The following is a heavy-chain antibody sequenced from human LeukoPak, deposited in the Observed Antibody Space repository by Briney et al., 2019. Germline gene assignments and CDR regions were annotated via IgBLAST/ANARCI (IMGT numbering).Heavy chain of an antibody. V-gene: IGHV1-46*03. CDR2: INPSGGST. D-gene: IGHD3-3*01. Sequence: ASVKVSCKASGYTFTSYYMHWVRQAPGQGLEWMGIINPSGGSTSYAQKFQGRVTMTSDTTTSTVYMELSSLRSEDTAVYYCAREGRGGTIFGVVLNWFDPWGQGTLVTVSS. J-gene: IGHJ5*02. CDR3: AREGRGGTIFGVVLNWFDP. CDR1: GYTFTSYY.